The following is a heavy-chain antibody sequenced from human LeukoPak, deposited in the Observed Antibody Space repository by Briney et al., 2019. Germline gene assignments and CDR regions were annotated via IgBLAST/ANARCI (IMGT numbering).Heavy chain of an antibody. CDR2: ISSSGSTI. Sequence: GGSLRLSCAASGFTFSSYEMNWVRQDPGKGLEWVSYISSSGSTIYYADSVKGRFTISRDNAKNSLYLQMNSLRAEDTAVYYCARVGITMVRGANDAFDIWGQGTLVTVSS. J-gene: IGHJ3*02. V-gene: IGHV3-48*03. CDR1: GFTFSSYE. D-gene: IGHD3-10*01. CDR3: ARVGITMVRGANDAFDI.